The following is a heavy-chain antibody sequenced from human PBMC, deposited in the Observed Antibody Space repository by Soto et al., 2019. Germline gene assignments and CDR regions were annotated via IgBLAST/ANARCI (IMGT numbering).Heavy chain of an antibody. CDR1: GGTFSSYA. CDR2: IIPIFGTA. V-gene: IGHV1-69*13. Sequence: SVKVSGKASGGTFSSYAISWVRQAPGQGLEWMGGIIPIFGTANYAQKFQGRVTITADESTSTAYMELSSLRSEDTAVYYCATVLRFLEWPRGFDPWGQGTLVTVSS. J-gene: IGHJ5*02. CDR3: ATVLRFLEWPRGFDP. D-gene: IGHD3-3*01.